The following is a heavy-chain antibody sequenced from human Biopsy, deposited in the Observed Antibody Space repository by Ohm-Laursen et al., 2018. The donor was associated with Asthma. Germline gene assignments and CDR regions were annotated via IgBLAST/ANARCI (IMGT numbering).Heavy chain of an antibody. J-gene: IGHJ4*02. CDR2: ISYDGSTK. CDR1: GFSFSEFV. V-gene: IGHV3-30*18. CDR3: AKEGVAGTHIED. D-gene: IGHD6-19*01. Sequence: SLRLSCTASGFSFSEFVMHWVRQAPGKGLEWVAVISYDGSTKYYADSVKGRFTISRDNSKNTLSLQMNSLTAEDTAVYYCAKEGVAGTHIEDWGQGTLVTVSS.